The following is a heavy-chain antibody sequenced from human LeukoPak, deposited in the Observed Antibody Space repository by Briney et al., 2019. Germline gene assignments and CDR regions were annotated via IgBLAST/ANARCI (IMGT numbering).Heavy chain of an antibody. V-gene: IGHV3-23*01. Sequence: GGSLRLSCAASGFTFSSYAMSWARQAPGKGLEWVSAISSSGDTYYAGSVKGRFTISRDNAKNSLSLQMNNLRIDDTAVYYCANHLACGSTTCPSFDHWGQGTLVTVSS. CDR2: ISSSGDT. CDR3: ANHLACGSTTCPSFDH. CDR1: GFTFSSYA. D-gene: IGHD2-2*01. J-gene: IGHJ4*02.